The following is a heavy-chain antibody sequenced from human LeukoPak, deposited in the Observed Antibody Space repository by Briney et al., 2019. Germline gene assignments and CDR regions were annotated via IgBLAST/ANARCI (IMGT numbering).Heavy chain of an antibody. CDR1: GGTFSSYA. V-gene: IGHV1-69*04. CDR2: IIPILGIA. J-gene: IGHJ4*02. CDR3: ARGGSTYYYDSSGYYLD. Sequence: ASVKVSRKASGGTFSSYAISWVRQAPGQGLEWMGRIIPILGIANYAQKFQGRVTITADKSTSTAYMELSSLRSEDTAVYYCARGGSTYYYDSSGYYLDWGQGTLVTVSS. D-gene: IGHD3-22*01.